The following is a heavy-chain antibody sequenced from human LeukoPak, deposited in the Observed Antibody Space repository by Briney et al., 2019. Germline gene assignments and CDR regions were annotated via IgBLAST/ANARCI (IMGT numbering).Heavy chain of an antibody. D-gene: IGHD2-15*01. V-gene: IGHV4-39*01. CDR1: GGSISSSGYY. CDR2: MYHSGNT. J-gene: IGHJ4*02. CDR3: ARHAMVAAPIDY. Sequence: SSETLSLTCIVSGGSISSSGYYWGWIRQPPGKGLEWIGSMYHSGNTYYNPSLKSRVIISVDTSKNQFSLKQSSVTAADTAVYYCARHAMVAAPIDYWGQGTLVTVSS.